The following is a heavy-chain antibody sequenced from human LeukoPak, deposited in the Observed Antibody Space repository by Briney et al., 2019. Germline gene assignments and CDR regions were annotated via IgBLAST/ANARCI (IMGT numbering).Heavy chain of an antibody. CDR3: ARDGAHREVLWFGEFEWFDP. D-gene: IGHD3-10*01. Sequence: GASVKVSCKASGYTFTSYGISWVRQAPGQGLEWMGWISAYNGNTNYAQKLQGRVTMTTDTSTSTAYMELRSLRSDDTAVYYCARDGAHREVLWFGEFEWFDPWGQGTLVTVSS. CDR2: ISAYNGNT. V-gene: IGHV1-18*01. CDR1: GYTFTSYG. J-gene: IGHJ5*02.